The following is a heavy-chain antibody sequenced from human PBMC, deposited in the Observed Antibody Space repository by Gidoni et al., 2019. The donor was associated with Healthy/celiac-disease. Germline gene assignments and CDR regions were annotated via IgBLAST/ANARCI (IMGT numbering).Heavy chain of an antibody. CDR2: ISGSGGST. J-gene: IGHJ2*01. CDR1: GFTFSSYA. V-gene: IGHV3-23*01. D-gene: IGHD4-17*01. Sequence: ELELLELGVGLVLPGGSLPLSCAASGFTFSSYAMSWVRQAPGKGLEWVSAISGSGGSTYYADSVKGRFTISRDNSKNTLYLQMNSLRAEDTAVYYCAKDSDYGGNADLWGHGTLVTVSS. CDR3: AKDSDYGGNADL.